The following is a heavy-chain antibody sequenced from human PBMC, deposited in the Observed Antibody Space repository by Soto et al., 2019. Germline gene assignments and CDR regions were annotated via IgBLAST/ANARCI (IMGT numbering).Heavy chain of an antibody. V-gene: IGHV1-69*06. J-gene: IGHJ3*02. D-gene: IGHD3-3*01. CDR1: GCTFSSYA. Sequence: SVKVSCKASGCTFSSYAISWVRQAPGQGLEWMGGIIPIFGTANYAQKFQGRVTITADKSTSTAYMELSSLRSEDTAVYYCARWGSYDFWSGYYEYAGAFDIWGQGTXVTV. CDR3: ARWGSYDFWSGYYEYAGAFDI. CDR2: IIPIFGTA.